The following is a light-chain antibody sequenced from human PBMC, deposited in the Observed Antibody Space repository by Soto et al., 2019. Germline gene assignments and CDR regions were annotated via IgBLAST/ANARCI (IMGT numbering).Light chain of an antibody. J-gene: IGKJ4*01. CDR2: AAS. V-gene: IGKV1-39*01. CDR3: QQSCSTPRAT. Sequence: DIQMTQSPSSLSASVGDRVTITCRASQSISSYLNWYQQKPGKAPKLLIYAASSLQSGVPSRFSGSGSGTDFTLTISSLQPEDFATYYCQQSCSTPRATFGGGTKVEIK. CDR1: QSISSY.